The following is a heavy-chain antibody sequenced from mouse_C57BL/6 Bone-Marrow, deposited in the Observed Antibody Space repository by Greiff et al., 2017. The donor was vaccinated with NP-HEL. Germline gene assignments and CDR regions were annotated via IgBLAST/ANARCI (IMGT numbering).Heavy chain of an antibody. Sequence: QAHVKQSGAELARPGASVKLSCKASGYTFTSYGISGVKQRTGQGLEGIGEIYPRSGNTYYNEKFKGKATLTADKSSSTAYLELRSLTSEDSAVYFCARPARPFGRRGFAYWGQETLVTVSA. V-gene: IGHV1-81*01. J-gene: IGHJ3*01. CDR2: IYPRSGNT. CDR1: GYTFTSYG. CDR3: ARPARPFGRRGFAY.